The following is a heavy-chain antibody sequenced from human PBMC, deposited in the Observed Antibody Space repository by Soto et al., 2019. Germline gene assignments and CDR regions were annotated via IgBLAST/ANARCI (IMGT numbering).Heavy chain of an antibody. Sequence: EVQLLESGGGLVQPGGSLRLSCAASGFTFSSYAMSWVRQAPGKGLDWVSAISGSGGSTYYADSVKGRFTSSLDHAENTLDRQMSSLRAEDTAVYYCAKDGVGVLRFLEWQAYRTNYSYYYMDVWGKGTTVTVSS. CDR3: AKDGVGVLRFLEWQAYRTNYSYYYMDV. J-gene: IGHJ6*03. CDR1: GFTFSSYA. CDR2: ISGSGGST. D-gene: IGHD3-3*01. V-gene: IGHV3-23*01.